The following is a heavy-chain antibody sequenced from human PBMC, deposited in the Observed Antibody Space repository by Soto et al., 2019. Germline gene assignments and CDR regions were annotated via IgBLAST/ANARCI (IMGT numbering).Heavy chain of an antibody. CDR1: GFMFSAYW. D-gene: IGHD6-25*01. CDR2: ISGGASDK. Sequence: EVQLVESGGRLVQPGGSLRVSCEASGFMFSAYWMSWVRQNPGKGLEWVATISGGASDKFYVESVKGRFTFSRDDAKNSVYLQMNSLRDEDTAVYYCVREDWQRFDFWGQGTLVTVSS. V-gene: IGHV3-7*01. J-gene: IGHJ4*02. CDR3: VREDWQRFDF.